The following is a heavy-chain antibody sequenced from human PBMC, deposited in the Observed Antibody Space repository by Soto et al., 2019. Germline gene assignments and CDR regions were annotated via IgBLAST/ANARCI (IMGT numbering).Heavy chain of an antibody. CDR3: ARRGVAAAGTGDY. CDR1: GYTFTTYD. V-gene: IGHV1-8*01. J-gene: IGHJ4*02. Sequence: QVQLVQSGAEVKKPGASVKVSCKASGYTFTTYDINWVRQATGQGLEWMGWMNPNSGKTAYAQRFQGRVSMTRDTSINTAYMALTSLRPDDTAVYYCARRGVAAAGTGDYWGQGTLVTVSS. D-gene: IGHD6-13*01. CDR2: MNPNSGKT.